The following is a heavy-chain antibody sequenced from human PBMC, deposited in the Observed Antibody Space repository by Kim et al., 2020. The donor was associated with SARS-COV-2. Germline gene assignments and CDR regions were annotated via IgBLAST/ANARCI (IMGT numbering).Heavy chain of an antibody. CDR3: ARDQIGAAAGTPDP. J-gene: IGHJ5*02. Sequence: ASVKVSCKASGYTFTSYGISWVRQAPGQGLEWMGWISAYNGNTNYAQKLQGRVTMTTDTSTSTAYMELRSLRSDDTAVYYCARDQIGAAAGTPDPWGQGTLVTVSS. V-gene: IGHV1-18*01. CDR2: ISAYNGNT. D-gene: IGHD6-13*01. CDR1: GYTFTSYG.